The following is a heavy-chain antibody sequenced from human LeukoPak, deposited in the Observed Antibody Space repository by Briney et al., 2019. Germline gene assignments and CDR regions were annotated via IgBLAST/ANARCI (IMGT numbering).Heavy chain of an antibody. Sequence: GGSLRLSCAASGFTSSTYRMNWVRQAPGKGLEWVANIKQDGSEIYYVDSVRGRFTISRDNAQNSLYLLMNSLRAEDTAVYYCARKIAGARGFDIWGQGTMVTVSS. CDR3: ARKIAGARGFDI. V-gene: IGHV3-7*01. CDR2: IKQDGSEI. D-gene: IGHD1-26*01. CDR1: GFTSSTYR. J-gene: IGHJ3*02.